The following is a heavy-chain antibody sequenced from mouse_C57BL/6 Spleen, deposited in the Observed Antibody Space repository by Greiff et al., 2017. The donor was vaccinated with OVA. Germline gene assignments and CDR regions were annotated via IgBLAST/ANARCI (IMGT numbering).Heavy chain of an antibody. Sequence: EVQRVESGGGLVKPGGSLKLSCAASGFTFSDYGMHWVRQAPEKGLEWVAYISSGSSTIYYADTVKGRFTISRDNAKNTLFLQMTSLRSEDTAMYYCASSIYDGYYFDYWGQGTTLTVSS. V-gene: IGHV5-17*01. CDR2: ISSGSSTI. D-gene: IGHD2-3*01. J-gene: IGHJ2*01. CDR3: ASSIYDGYYFDY. CDR1: GFTFSDYG.